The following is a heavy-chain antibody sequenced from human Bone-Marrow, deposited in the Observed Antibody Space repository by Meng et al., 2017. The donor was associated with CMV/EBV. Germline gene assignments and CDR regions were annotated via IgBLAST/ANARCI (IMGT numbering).Heavy chain of an antibody. J-gene: IGHJ6*02. CDR1: GGSVSGRNW. CDR3: ARTLEGSWGGMDV. Sequence: SETLSLTCAVSGGSVSGRNWWSWVRQSPGKGLEWIGETYHTGTTNYKPSLKSRVTISLDKSKNHLSLKLSSVTAADTAVYYCARTLEGSWGGMDVWGQGTTVTVYS. CDR2: TYHTGTT. D-gene: IGHD6-13*01. V-gene: IGHV4-4*02.